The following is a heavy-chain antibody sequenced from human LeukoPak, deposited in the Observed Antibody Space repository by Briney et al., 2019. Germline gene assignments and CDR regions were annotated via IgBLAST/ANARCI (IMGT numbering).Heavy chain of an antibody. CDR2: ISAYNGNT. Sequence: ASVKVSCKASGYTFTSYGISWVRQAPGQGLEWMGCISAYNGNTNYAQKLQGRVTMTTDTSTSTAYMELRSLRSDDTAVYYCARVPPSAHQLLSSDYWGQGTQVTVSS. D-gene: IGHD2-2*01. CDR1: GYTFTSYG. CDR3: ARVPPSAHQLLSSDY. J-gene: IGHJ4*02. V-gene: IGHV1-18*01.